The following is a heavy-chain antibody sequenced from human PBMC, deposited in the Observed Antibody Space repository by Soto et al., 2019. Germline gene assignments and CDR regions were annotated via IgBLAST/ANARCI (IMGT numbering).Heavy chain of an antibody. D-gene: IGHD3-22*01. J-gene: IGHJ5*02. V-gene: IGHV3-30-3*01. Sequence: QVHLVESGGGVVQPGRSLRLSCAASGFTFSTYAMHWVRQAPGKGLEWVAVISYDGTNKYYADSVKGRFTISRDNSKNTLYLQMNSLRAEDTALYSCARGVDYYCDDSGYCRDNRFDPWGQGTLVTVSS. CDR2: ISYDGTNK. CDR1: GFTFSTYA. CDR3: ARGVDYYCDDSGYCRDNRFDP.